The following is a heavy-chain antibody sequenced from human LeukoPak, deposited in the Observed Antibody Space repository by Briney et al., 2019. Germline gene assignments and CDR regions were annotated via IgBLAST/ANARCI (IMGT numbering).Heavy chain of an antibody. Sequence: GGSLRLSCGTSGFTFSNSWMTWVRQTPEKGLQWVANIKTDGSETYYVDSVKGRFTISRDNSKKALSLQMNNLRAEATGVYYCAKDSTSYGIAAVGSLFWFDPWGQGTLVTVSS. V-gene: IGHV3-7*03. CDR3: AKDSTSYGIAAVGSLFWFDP. J-gene: IGHJ5*02. CDR2: IKTDGSET. D-gene: IGHD6-13*01. CDR1: GFTFSNSW.